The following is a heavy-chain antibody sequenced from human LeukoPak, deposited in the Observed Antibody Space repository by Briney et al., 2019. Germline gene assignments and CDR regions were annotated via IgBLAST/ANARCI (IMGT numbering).Heavy chain of an antibody. CDR3: AKTGSGYLDY. CDR1: GFTCSSDA. V-gene: IGHV3-23*01. CDR2: ISGSGGST. J-gene: IGHJ4*02. D-gene: IGHD3-3*01. Sequence: GGSLRLSCAASGFTCSSDAMSWVRQAPGKGLEWVSAISGSGGSTYYADSVEGRFTISRDNSKNTLYLQMNSLRAEDTAVYYCAKTGSGYLDYWGQGALVTVSS.